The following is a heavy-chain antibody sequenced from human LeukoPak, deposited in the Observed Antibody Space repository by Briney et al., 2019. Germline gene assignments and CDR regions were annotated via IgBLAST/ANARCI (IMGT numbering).Heavy chain of an antibody. V-gene: IGHV3-23*01. CDR2: ISGSGGST. J-gene: IGHJ3*02. D-gene: IGHD3-9*01. CDR1: GFTFSSYG. CDR3: AKDRGYDILTGPDDAFDI. Sequence: GGSLRLSCAASGFTFSSYGMSWVRQAPGKGLEWVSAISGSGGSTYYADSVKGRFTISRDNSKNTLYLQMNSLRAEDTAVYYCAKDRGYDILTGPDDAFDIWGQGTMVTVSS.